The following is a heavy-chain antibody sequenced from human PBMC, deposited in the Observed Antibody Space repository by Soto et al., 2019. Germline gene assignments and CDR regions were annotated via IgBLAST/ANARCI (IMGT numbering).Heavy chain of an antibody. V-gene: IGHV1-2*02. J-gene: IGHJ4*02. D-gene: IGHD6-6*01. Sequence: ASVKVSCKASGYTFTGYYMHWVRQAPGQGLEWMGWINPNSGGTNYAQKFQGRVTMTRDTSISTAYMELSRLRSDDTAVYYCARQNIEDRPYSYWGQGTRVTVSS. CDR3: ARQNIEDRPYSY. CDR2: INPNSGGT. CDR1: GYTFTGYY.